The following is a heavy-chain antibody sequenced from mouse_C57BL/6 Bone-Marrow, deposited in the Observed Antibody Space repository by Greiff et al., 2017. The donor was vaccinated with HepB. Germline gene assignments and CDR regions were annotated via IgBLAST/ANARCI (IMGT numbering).Heavy chain of an antibody. V-gene: IGHV2-6*01. CDR2: IWGVGST. CDR1: GFSLTSYG. J-gene: IGHJ3*01. CDR3: ASAFYYGNYGFAY. Sequence: VQRVESGPGLVAPSQSLSITCTVSGFSLTSYGVDWVRQSPGKGLEWLGVIWGVGSTNYNSALKSRLSISKDNSKSQVFLKMNSLQTDDTAMYYCASAFYYGNYGFAYWGQGTLVTVSA. D-gene: IGHD2-1*01.